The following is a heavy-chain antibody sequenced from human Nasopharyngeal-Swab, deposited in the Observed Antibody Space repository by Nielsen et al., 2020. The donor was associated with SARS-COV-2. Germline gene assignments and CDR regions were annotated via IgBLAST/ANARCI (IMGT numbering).Heavy chain of an antibody. Sequence: SATLSLTCTVSGGSISSSSYYWGWLRQPPAKGLEYIGSIYYRGSSNYNPSLRSQATLSVVSSKNQFSLKLSSVTAADTAVYYCARREGAIFGVVTYFDYWGQGTLVTVSS. D-gene: IGHD3-3*01. CDR2: IYYRGSS. J-gene: IGHJ4*02. V-gene: IGHV4-39*01. CDR1: GGSISSSSYY. CDR3: ARREGAIFGVVTYFDY.